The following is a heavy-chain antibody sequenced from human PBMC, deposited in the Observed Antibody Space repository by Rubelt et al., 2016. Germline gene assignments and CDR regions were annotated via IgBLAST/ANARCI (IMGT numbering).Heavy chain of an antibody. CDR2: INSDGSST. D-gene: IGHD5-24*01. V-gene: IGHV3-74*01. J-gene: IGHJ4*02. Sequence: EVQLVESGGGLVQPGGSLRLSCAASGFTFSSYWMHWVRQAPGKGLVWVSRINSDGSSTSYADSVKGRFTISRDNAKNTLYLQMNSLGAGDTAVYYCARPAVETDSDVFDYWGQGTMVTVSS. CDR3: ARPAVETDSDVFDY. CDR1: GFTFSSYW.